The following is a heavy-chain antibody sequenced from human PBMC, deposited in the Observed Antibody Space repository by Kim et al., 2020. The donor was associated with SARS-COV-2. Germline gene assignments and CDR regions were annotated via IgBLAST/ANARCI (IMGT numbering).Heavy chain of an antibody. D-gene: IGHD1-26*01. CDR2: IIPIFGTA. V-gene: IGHV1-69*13. CDR3: ARGSLVGAPGSGFDY. CDR1: GGTFSSYA. Sequence: ASVKVSCKASGGTFSSYAISWVRQAPGQGLEWMGGIIPIFGTANYAQKFQGRVTITADESTSTAYMELSSLRSEDTAVYYCARGSLVGAPGSGFDYWGQGTLVTVSS. J-gene: IGHJ4*02.